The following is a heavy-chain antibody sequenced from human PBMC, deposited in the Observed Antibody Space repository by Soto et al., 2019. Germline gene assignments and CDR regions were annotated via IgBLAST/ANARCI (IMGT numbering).Heavy chain of an antibody. CDR2: FNGGNGNI. J-gene: IGHJ4*02. Sequence: QVQLVQSGAEEMKPGASVKVSCKASGYTFSTYAMHWVRRAPGQSLEWMGWFNGGNGNIKYSQKFEGRVTITTDTAASTAYMELNMLRSEDTAVYYCARGNVRGGCLDYWGQGTLVSVSS. V-gene: IGHV1-3*05. CDR3: ARGNVRGGCLDY. D-gene: IGHD3-10*01. CDR1: GYTFSTYA.